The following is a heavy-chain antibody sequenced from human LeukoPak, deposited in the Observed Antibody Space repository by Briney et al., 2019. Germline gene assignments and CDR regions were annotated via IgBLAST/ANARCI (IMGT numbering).Heavy chain of an antibody. CDR2: IYYSGNT. J-gene: IGHJ4*02. CDR1: GGSISSSSYY. D-gene: IGHD1-26*01. V-gene: IGHV4-39*07. Sequence: PSETLSLTCTVSGGSISSSSYYWGWIRQPPGKGLEWIGSIYYSGNTYYNPSLRGRVTISVDTSKNQFSLKLSSVTAADTAVYYCARGSGELRVPLDYWGQGTLVTVSS. CDR3: ARGSGELRVPLDY.